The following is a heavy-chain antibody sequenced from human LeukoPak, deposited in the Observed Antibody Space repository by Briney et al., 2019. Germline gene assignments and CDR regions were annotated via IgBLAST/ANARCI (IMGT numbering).Heavy chain of an antibody. D-gene: IGHD3-22*01. CDR3: ASLGEDYYDSSGYYPH. V-gene: IGHV4-39*01. CDR1: GVSIISSSYY. CDR2: IYYSGST. Sequence: SETLSLTCTVSGVSIISSSYYWGWIRQPPRKGLEWIGSIYYSGSTYYNPSLKSRVTISVDTSKNQFSLKLSSVTAADTAVYYCASLGEDYYDSSGYYPHWGQGTLLTVSS. J-gene: IGHJ4*02.